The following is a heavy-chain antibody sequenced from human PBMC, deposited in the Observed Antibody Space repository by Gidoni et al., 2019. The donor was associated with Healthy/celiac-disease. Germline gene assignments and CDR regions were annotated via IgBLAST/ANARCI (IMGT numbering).Heavy chain of an antibody. CDR1: GFTVSSNY. J-gene: IGHJ2*01. D-gene: IGHD2-15*01. CDR3: ARDGYCSGGSCYTNWYFDL. Sequence: EVQLVETGGGLIQPGGSLRLSCAASGFTVSSNYMSWVRQAPGKGLEWVSVIYSGGSTYYADSVKGRFTISRDNSKNTLYLQMNSLRAEDTAVYYCARDGYCSGGSCYTNWYFDLWGRGTLVTVSS. CDR2: IYSGGST. V-gene: IGHV3-53*02.